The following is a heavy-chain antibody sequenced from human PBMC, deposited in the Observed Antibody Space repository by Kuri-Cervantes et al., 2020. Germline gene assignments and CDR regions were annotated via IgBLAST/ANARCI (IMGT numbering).Heavy chain of an antibody. Sequence: SETLSLTCTVSGGSISSSSYYWGWIRQPPGKGLEWIGSIYYSGSTYYNPSLKSRVTISVDTSKNQFSLKLSSVTAADTAVYYCAVGYSSGPLGAFDIWGQGTMVTDSS. CDR1: GGSISSSSYY. CDR2: IYYSGST. V-gene: IGHV4-39*07. J-gene: IGHJ3*02. D-gene: IGHD6-19*01. CDR3: AVGYSSGPLGAFDI.